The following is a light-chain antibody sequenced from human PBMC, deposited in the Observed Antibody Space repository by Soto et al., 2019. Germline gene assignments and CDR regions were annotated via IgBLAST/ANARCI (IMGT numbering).Light chain of an antibody. V-gene: IGKV1-6*01. CDR2: VAS. CDR1: RYIRTA. J-gene: IGKJ1*01. CDR3: MQALQSPRT. Sequence: GDRVTITCRASRYIRTALSWYQHRPGQAPKVLICVASSLQGGVPDRFSGSGSGTDYTLKISRVEAEDVGVYYCMQALQSPRTFGQGTKVDI.